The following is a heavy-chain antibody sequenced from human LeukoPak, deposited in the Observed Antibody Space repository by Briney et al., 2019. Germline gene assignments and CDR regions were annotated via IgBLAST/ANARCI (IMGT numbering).Heavy chain of an antibody. CDR1: GGSISSSSYY. CDR3: ARLSVGRFDY. V-gene: IGHV4-39*07. CDR2: IYYSGST. J-gene: IGHJ4*02. Sequence: PSETLSLTCTVSGGSISSSSYYWGWIRQPPGKGLEWIGSIYYSGSTYYNPSLKSRVTISVDTSKNQFSLKLSSVTAAGTAVYYCARLSVGRFDYWGQGTLVTVSS. D-gene: IGHD2-15*01.